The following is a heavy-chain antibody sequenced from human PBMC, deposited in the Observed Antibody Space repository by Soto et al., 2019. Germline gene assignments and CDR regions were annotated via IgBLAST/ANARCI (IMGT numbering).Heavy chain of an antibody. V-gene: IGHV4-59*08. J-gene: IGHJ6*02. CDR2: IYYSGST. D-gene: IGHD1-26*01. CDR3: ASHTSVGAPRNGMVV. Sequence: QVQLQESGPGLVKPSETLSLTCTVSGGSISSYYWSWIRQPPGKGLEWIGYIYYSGSTNYNPSLNSRVTISVDTSKNQFALKLSSVTAADTAVYYCASHTSVGAPRNGMVVWGQGTTVTVSS. CDR1: GGSISSYY.